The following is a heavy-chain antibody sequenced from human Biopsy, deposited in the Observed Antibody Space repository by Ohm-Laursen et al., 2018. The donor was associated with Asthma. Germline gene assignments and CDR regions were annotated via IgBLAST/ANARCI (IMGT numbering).Heavy chain of an antibody. Sequence: ASSVKVSCKASGYTFTDYYVMWLRQAPGQGLEWMGRIDPNSGGTNYAQKFLGRVTMTRDTSVNTAFMVLSRLRSDDTAVYYCARIKIRIGAGTDRYFDLWGRGTLVTVSS. J-gene: IGHJ2*01. D-gene: IGHD3-16*01. V-gene: IGHV1-2*06. CDR1: GYTFTDYY. CDR3: ARIKIRIGAGTDRYFDL. CDR2: IDPNSGGT.